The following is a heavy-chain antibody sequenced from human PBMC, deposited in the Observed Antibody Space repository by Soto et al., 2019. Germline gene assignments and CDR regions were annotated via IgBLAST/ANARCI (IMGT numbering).Heavy chain of an antibody. CDR2: ISGSGGST. J-gene: IGHJ4*02. CDR1: GFTFSSYA. CDR3: AKDIGPFLPSVTHY. Sequence: PGGSLRLSCAASGFTFSSYAMSWVRQAPGKGLEWVSAISGSGGSTYYADSVKGRFTISRDNSKDTLYLQMKSLRAEDTAVYYSAKDIGPFLPSVTHYWGQGTLVTASS. V-gene: IGHV3-23*01. D-gene: IGHD4-4*01.